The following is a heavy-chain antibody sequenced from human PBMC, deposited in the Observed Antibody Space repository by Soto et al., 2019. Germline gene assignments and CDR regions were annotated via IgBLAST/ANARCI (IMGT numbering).Heavy chain of an antibody. CDR3: AKTAIRYCSSTSCSTPLYY. V-gene: IGHV3-30*18. D-gene: IGHD2-2*02. Sequence: LRLSCAASGFTFSSYGMHWVRQAPGKGLEWVAVISYDGSNKYYADSVKGRFTISRDNSKNTLYLQMNSLRAEDTAVYYCAKTAIRYCSSTSCSTPLYYWGQGTLVTAPQ. J-gene: IGHJ4*02. CDR1: GFTFSSYG. CDR2: ISYDGSNK.